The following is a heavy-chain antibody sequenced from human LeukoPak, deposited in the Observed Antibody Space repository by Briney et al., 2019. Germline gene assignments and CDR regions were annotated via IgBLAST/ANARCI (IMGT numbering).Heavy chain of an antibody. J-gene: IGHJ5*02. D-gene: IGHD3-3*01. CDR2: INHSGST. CDR1: RGSFSGYY. Sequence: SETLSLTCAVYRGSFSGYYWSWIRQPPGKGLEWIGEINHSGSTNYNPSLKSRVTISVDTSKNQFSLKLSSVTAADTAVYYCARGFVAVFGVVISRFRRGSGFDPWGQGTLVTVSS. CDR3: ARGFVAVFGVVISRFRRGSGFDP. V-gene: IGHV4-34*01.